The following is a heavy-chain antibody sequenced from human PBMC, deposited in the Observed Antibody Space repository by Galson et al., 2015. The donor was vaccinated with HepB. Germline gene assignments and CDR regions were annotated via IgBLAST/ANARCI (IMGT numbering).Heavy chain of an antibody. Sequence: SLRLSCAASRFTFSSYAMYWVRQAPGKGLECISTISSNGGSTYYANSVKGRFTISRDNSKNTLYLQMGSLRAEDMAVYYCARDYGGKLIDYWGQGTLVTVSS. CDR1: RFTFSSYA. CDR3: ARDYGGKLIDY. CDR2: ISSNGGST. D-gene: IGHD4-23*01. V-gene: IGHV3-64*01. J-gene: IGHJ4*02.